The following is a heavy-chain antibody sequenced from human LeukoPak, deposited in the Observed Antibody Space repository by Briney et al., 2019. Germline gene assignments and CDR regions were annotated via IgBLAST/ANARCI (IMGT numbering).Heavy chain of an antibody. V-gene: IGHV3-7*01. D-gene: IGHD3-22*01. J-gene: IGHJ4*02. CDR1: GFTFSSYW. CDR3: ARLPHFDCYDSSGYLYYFDY. CDR2: IKQDGSEK. Sequence: GSLRLSCAASGFTFSSYWMSWVRQAPGKGLEWVANIKQDGSEKYYVDSVKGRFTISRDNAKNSLYLQMNSLRAEDTAVYYCARLPHFDCYDSSGYLYYFDYWGQGTLVTVSS.